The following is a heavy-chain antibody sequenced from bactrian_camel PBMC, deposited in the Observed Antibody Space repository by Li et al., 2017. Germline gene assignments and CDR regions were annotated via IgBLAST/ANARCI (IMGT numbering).Heavy chain of an antibody. V-gene: IGHV3-2*01. CDR2: LYSGNNAT. Sequence: HVQLVESGGGSVQTGGSLRLSFAISGVASESYCIGWFRQAPGKEREAVATLYSGNNATYYADSVKDRFTVSQDSAKNILYLQMNNLKPEDTAMYYCASAPTHLTLLGPLADLGTWGQGTQVTVS. J-gene: IGHJ6*01. CDR3: ASAPTHLTLLGPLADLGT. CDR1: GVASESYC. D-gene: IGHD7*01.